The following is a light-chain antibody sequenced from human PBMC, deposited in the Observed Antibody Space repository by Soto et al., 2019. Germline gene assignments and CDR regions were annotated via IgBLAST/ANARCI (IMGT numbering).Light chain of an antibody. CDR1: QYVSNK. Sequence: EIVMTQSPATRSVSPGETATLSCRASQYVSNKVAWYQQKPGQAPSLLILGASTRATGVPARFSGSGSGTEFTLSISSLQSEDFAVYYCKQYKEWPPFTFGQGTRLEI. V-gene: IGKV3-15*01. CDR3: KQYKEWPPFT. CDR2: GAS. J-gene: IGKJ5*01.